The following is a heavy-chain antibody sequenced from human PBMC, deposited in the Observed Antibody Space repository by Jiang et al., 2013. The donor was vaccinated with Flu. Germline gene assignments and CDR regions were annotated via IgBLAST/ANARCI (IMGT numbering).Heavy chain of an antibody. CDR3: ARHRPYYYGSGSEGDWFDP. D-gene: IGHD3-10*01. V-gene: IGHV5-10-1*01. J-gene: IGHJ5*02. CDR1: GYSFTSYW. Sequence: GAEVKKPGESLRISCKGSGYSFTSYWISWVRQMPGKGLEWMGRIDPSDSYTNYSPSFQGHVTISADKSISTAYLQWSSLKASDTAMYYCARHRPYYYGSGSEGDWFDPWGQGTLVTVS. CDR2: IDPSDSYT.